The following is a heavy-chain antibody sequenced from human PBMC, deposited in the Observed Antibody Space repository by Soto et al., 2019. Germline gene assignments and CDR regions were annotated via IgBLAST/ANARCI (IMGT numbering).Heavy chain of an antibody. J-gene: IGHJ6*02. CDR3: ARVLNYDLRYAMEV. CDR2: IIPIFGTT. Sequence: QVQLVQSGAEVKKPGSSVKVSCKTSGGTFSSYAFSWVRQAPGQGLEWMGGIIPIFGTTNYAQKFQGRVTITADESTSTAYMELSSLRSDDTAVYYCARVLNYDLRYAMEVWGQGTTVTVSS. V-gene: IGHV1-69*12. CDR1: GGTFSSYA. D-gene: IGHD3-3*01.